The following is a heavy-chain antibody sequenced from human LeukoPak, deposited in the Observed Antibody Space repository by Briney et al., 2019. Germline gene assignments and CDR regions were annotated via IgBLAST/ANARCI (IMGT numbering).Heavy chain of an antibody. CDR3: ATLGYDFWSGYYIWFDP. D-gene: IGHD3-3*01. J-gene: IGHJ5*02. Sequence: SVKVSCKASGGTFCSYAISWVREAPGQGLEWMGGIIPIFGTANYAQKFQGRVTITADESTSTAYMELSSLRSEDTAVYYCATLGYDFWSGYYIWFDPWGQGTLVTVSS. V-gene: IGHV1-69*13. CDR1: GGTFCSYA. CDR2: IIPIFGTA.